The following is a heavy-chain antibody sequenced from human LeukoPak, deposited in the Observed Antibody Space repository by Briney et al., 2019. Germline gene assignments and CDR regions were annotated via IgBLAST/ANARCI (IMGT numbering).Heavy chain of an antibody. Sequence: SETLSLTCAVYGGSFSGYYWSWIRQPPGKGLEWIGEINHSGSTNYNPSLKSRVTISVDTSKNQFSLKLSSVTAADTAVYYCARGYSYGFYYCYGMDVWGQGTTVTVSS. CDR2: INHSGST. CDR3: ARGYSYGFYYCYGMDV. J-gene: IGHJ6*02. V-gene: IGHV4-34*01. CDR1: GGSFSGYY. D-gene: IGHD5-18*01.